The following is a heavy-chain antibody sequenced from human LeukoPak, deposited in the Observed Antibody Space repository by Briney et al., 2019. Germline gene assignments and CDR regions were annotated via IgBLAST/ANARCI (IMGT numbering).Heavy chain of an antibody. CDR3: ARDTWGYSYGFDAFDI. J-gene: IGHJ3*02. CDR2: IYTSGST. Sequence: SETLSLTCTGSGGSISSYYWSSIRQPAGKGLEWIGRIYTSGSTNYNPSLKSRVTMSVDTSKNQFSLKLSSVTAADTAVYYCARDTWGYSYGFDAFDIWGQGTMVTVSS. CDR1: GGSISSYY. V-gene: IGHV4-4*07. D-gene: IGHD5-18*01.